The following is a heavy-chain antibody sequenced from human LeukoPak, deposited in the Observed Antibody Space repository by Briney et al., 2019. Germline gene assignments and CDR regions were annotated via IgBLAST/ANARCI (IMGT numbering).Heavy chain of an antibody. CDR2: ISRSSSYT. D-gene: IGHD6-19*01. CDR3: ARTFGIAVAGPGDY. CDR1: GFTFSDYY. V-gene: IGHV3-11*06. Sequence: GGSLRLSCGASGFTFSDYYMTWIRQAPGKGLEWISYISRSSSYTYYADSVKGRFTISRDNAKNSLYLQMNSLRVEDTAVYYCARTFGIAVAGPGDYWGQGTLVTVSS. J-gene: IGHJ4*02.